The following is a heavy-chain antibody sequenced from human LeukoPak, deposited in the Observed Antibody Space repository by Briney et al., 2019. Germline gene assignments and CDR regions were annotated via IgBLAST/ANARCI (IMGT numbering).Heavy chain of an antibody. CDR3: ARTITMVWGVMGFDY. Sequence: SETLSLTCTVSGCSISSGFYWGWIRQPPGKGLEWIGSIYYSGSTYYNPSLKSRVTISVDTSKNQFSLKLSSVTAADTAVYYCARTITMVWGVMGFDYWGQGTLVTVSS. CDR1: GCSISSGFY. CDR2: IYYSGST. D-gene: IGHD3-10*01. V-gene: IGHV4-38-2*02. J-gene: IGHJ4*02.